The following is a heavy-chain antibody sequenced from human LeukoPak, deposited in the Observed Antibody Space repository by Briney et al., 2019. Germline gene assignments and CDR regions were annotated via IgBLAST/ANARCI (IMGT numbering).Heavy chain of an antibody. V-gene: IGHV3-23*01. D-gene: IGHD3-9*01. CDR2: ISGSGYNS. CDR1: GFTFSSYA. J-gene: IGHJ3*02. Sequence: GGSLRLSCAASGFTFSSYAMAWVRQAPGKGLEWVSAISGSGYNSYYADSVKGRFTISRDNAKNSLYLQMNSLRADDADVYYCASPPQLRYFDGLSDAFDIWGQGTMVTVSS. CDR3: ASPPQLRYFDGLSDAFDI.